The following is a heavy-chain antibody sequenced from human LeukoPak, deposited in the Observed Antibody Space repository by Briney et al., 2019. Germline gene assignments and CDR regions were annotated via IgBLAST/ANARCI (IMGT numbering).Heavy chain of an antibody. CDR2: IYASGTT. CDR1: GDSISSGGYY. CDR3: ARRREGYNYDF. V-gene: IGHV4-61*02. J-gene: IGHJ4*02. Sequence: PSQTLSRTCTVSGDSISSGGYYWSWIRQPAGKGLEWLGRIYASGTTTYNPSLRSRVTMSVDTSKNQFSLNLSSVTAADTAIYYCARRREGYNYDFCGQGTLVTVSS. D-gene: IGHD5-24*01.